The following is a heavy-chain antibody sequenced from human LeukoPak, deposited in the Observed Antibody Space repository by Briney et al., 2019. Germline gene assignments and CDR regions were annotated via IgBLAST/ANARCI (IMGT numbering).Heavy chain of an antibody. CDR3: ARGRLTTLCYFGY. Sequence: GGSLRLSCAASGFTFSDYFMSWLRQAPGERLEWLAYIGTSGTPIYYADSVKGRFTISRDDAKNSLYLHMNSLRAEDTAVYHCARGRLTTLCYFGYWGQGTLVSVSS. V-gene: IGHV3-11*01. CDR1: GFTFSDYF. D-gene: IGHD1-1*01. CDR2: IGTSGTPI. J-gene: IGHJ4*02.